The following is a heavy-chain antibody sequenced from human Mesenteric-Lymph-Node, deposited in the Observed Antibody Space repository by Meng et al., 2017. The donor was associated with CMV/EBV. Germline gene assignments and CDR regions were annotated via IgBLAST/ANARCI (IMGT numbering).Heavy chain of an antibody. CDR1: GFTLSSYW. V-gene: IGHV3-74*01. CDR3: ARGYCSSISCLFDY. J-gene: IGHJ4*02. Sequence: GESLKFSCAASGFTLSSYWMHWVRQAPGKGLMWVSRIKSDGSSTNYADSVKGRFTISRDNAKNTLYLQMNSLRAEDTAVYYCARGYCSSISCLFDYWGQGTLVTVSS. D-gene: IGHD2-2*01. CDR2: IKSDGSST.